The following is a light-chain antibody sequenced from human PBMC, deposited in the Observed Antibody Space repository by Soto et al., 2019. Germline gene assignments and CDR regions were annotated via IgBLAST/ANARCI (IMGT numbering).Light chain of an antibody. CDR1: QSVSSSY. Sequence: EIVLTQSPGTLSLSPGERATLSCRASQSVSSSYLAWYHQKPGQAPRLLIYGASSRATGIPDRFSGSGSGTDFTLTISSQQSEDFAVYYCQQYNNWPPLTFGGGTKVEIK. V-gene: IGKV3-20*01. CDR2: GAS. CDR3: QQYNNWPPLT. J-gene: IGKJ4*01.